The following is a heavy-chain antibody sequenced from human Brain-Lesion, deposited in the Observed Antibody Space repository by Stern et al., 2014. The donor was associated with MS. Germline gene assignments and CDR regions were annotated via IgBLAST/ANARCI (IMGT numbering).Heavy chain of an antibody. V-gene: IGHV1-8*01. J-gene: IGHJ4*02. CDR3: ARAVRNQLLSEY. CDR1: GYTFSSYG. CDR2: VNPYSGNR. Sequence: VQLVESGAEVKKPGASVKVSCKASGYTFSSYGINWVRQASGHGLEWMGWVNPYSGNRGYAKKFQGRVFMTSDRSLSKDYMELTSLTSDDTAVYFCARAVRNQLLSEYWGQGTLVTVSS. D-gene: IGHD2-2*01.